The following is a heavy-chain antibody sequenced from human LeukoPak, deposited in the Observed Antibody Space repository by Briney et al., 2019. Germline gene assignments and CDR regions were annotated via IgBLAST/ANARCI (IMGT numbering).Heavy chain of an antibody. CDR1: GFTFSSYA. CDR3: VVDLSGSADY. V-gene: IGHV3-23*01. Sequence: LSGGSLRLSCVASGFTFSSYALSWVRQAPGKGLEWVSAISGSGGSTYYADSVKGRFTISRDNAKNTLYLQMNSLRTEDSALYYCVVDLSGSADYWGQGTLVTVSS. CDR2: ISGSGGST. D-gene: IGHD3-10*01. J-gene: IGHJ4*02.